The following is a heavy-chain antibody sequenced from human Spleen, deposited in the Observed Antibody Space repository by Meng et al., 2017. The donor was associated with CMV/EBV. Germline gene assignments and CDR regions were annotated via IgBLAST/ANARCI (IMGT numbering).Heavy chain of an antibody. CDR1: GYTFTSYG. J-gene: IGHJ4*02. D-gene: IGHD1-26*01. V-gene: IGHV1-18*01. CDR3: ASQSGSYHTSFDY. Sequence: ASVKVSCKASGYTFTSYGISWVRQAPRQGLEWMGWISPYNGNTNYAQKLQGRVTMTTDTSTSTAYMELRSLRSEDTAVYYCASQSGSYHTSFDYWGLGTLVTVSS. CDR2: ISPYNGNT.